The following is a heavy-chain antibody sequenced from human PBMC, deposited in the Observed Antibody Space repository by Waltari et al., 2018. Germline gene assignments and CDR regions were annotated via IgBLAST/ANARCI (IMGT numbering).Heavy chain of an antibody. CDR3: ARGTRRYYFDY. Sequence: QVQLQESGPGLVKPSETLSLTCAVSNYSISSGHYWGWIRQPPGKGLEWIGTIYQNWSTYYNPSLKSRVTISVDTSKNQFSLKLSSVTAADTAVYYCARGTRRYYFDYWGQGTLVTVSS. CDR1: NYSISSGHY. CDR2: IYQNWST. J-gene: IGHJ4*02. V-gene: IGHV4-38-2*01.